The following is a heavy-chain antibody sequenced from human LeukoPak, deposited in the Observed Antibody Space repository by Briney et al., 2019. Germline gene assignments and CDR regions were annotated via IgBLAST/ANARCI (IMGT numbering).Heavy chain of an antibody. D-gene: IGHD3-9*01. Sequence: PGGSLRLSCAASGFTFSDYYMSWIRQAPGKGLEWVSCISSSSSYTNYADSVKGRFTISRDNAKNSLYLQMNSLRAEDTAVYYCAGVYDILTGYYDYWGQGTLVTVSS. J-gene: IGHJ4*02. CDR3: AGVYDILTGYYDY. V-gene: IGHV3-11*06. CDR1: GFTFSDYY. CDR2: ISSSSSYT.